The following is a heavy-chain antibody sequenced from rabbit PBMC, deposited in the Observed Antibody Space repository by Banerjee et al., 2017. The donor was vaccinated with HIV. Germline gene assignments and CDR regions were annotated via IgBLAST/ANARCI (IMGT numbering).Heavy chain of an antibody. J-gene: IGHJ4*01. CDR2: IYVGGTGNS. Sequence: QEQLVESGGGLVQPEGSLTLTCKASGFSFSSSYYMCWVRQAPGKGLEWIACIYVGGTGNSYYAGWAKGRFTISETSSTTVTLQMTSLTAADTATYFCARSYAGYGYGNYYFVLWGQGTLVTVS. CDR1: GFSFSSSYY. D-gene: IGHD6-1*01. CDR3: ARSYAGYGYGNYYFVL. V-gene: IGHV1S45*01.